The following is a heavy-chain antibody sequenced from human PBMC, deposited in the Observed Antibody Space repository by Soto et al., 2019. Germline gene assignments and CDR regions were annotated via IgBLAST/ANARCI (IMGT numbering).Heavy chain of an antibody. D-gene: IGHD3-10*01. CDR2: INVHNGNS. CDR1: GYLFTSNG. J-gene: IGHJ4*02. Sequence: QVQLVQSGAEVKKPGASVKVSCKASGYLFTSNGIGWVRQAPGQGLEWLGWINVHNGNSNYAQKFQGRVTMTTDTSTSTAYMEVRTLKSDDTAIYYCARVELMIRGRHDYWGQGTLVTVSS. CDR3: ARVELMIRGRHDY. V-gene: IGHV1-18*04.